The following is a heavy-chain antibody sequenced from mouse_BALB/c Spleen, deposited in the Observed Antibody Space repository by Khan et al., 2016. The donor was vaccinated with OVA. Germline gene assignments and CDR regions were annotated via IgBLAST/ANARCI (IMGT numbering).Heavy chain of an antibody. V-gene: IGHV1S137*01. Sequence: VQLQQSGAELVRPGVSVKISCKGSGYTFTDYTMHWVKQSHAKSLEWIGVISTYYGDTNYNQKFKGKATMTVDKSSNTAYMDLDRLTSEDSAIYYCARRGGRRFAYWGQGTLVTVSA. CDR3: ARRGGRRFAY. CDR2: ISTYYGDT. CDR1: GYTFTDYT. J-gene: IGHJ3*01.